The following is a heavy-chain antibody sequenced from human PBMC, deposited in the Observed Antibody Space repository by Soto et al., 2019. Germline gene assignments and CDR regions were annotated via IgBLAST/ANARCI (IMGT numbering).Heavy chain of an antibody. CDR2: ISGSGGST. CDR1: GFTFSSYA. V-gene: IGHV3-23*01. CDR3: AKDRGGGMSYYGSGSSFDY. D-gene: IGHD3-10*01. J-gene: IGHJ4*02. Sequence: GGSLRLSCAASGFTFSSYAMSWVRQAPGKGLEWVSAISGSGGSTYYADSVKGRFTISRDNSKNTLYLQMNSLRAEDTAVYYCAKDRGGGMSYYGSGSSFDYWGQGTLVTVSS.